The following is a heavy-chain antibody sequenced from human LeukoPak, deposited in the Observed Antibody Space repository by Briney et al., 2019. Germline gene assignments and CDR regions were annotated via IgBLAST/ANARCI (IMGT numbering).Heavy chain of an antibody. CDR3: ARGRDIVVVPDAETSGDY. V-gene: IGHV4-34*01. CDR1: GGSFSGYY. D-gene: IGHD2-2*01. Sequence: PSETLSLTCAVYGGSFSGYYWSWIRQPPGKGLEWIGEINHSGSTNYNPSLKSRVTISVDTSKNQFSLKLSSVTAADTAVYYCARGRDIVVVPDAETSGDYWGQGTLVTVSS. J-gene: IGHJ4*02. CDR2: INHSGST.